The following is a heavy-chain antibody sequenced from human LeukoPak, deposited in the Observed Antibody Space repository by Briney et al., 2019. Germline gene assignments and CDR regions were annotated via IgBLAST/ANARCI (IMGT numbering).Heavy chain of an antibody. Sequence: GGSLRLSCAASGFTFSSYAMSWVRQAPGEGLEWVSAIRGRGGSTYYADSVKGRFTISRDNSKNTLYLQMNSLRAEDTAVYYCAKSGSSGWYRDYYFDYWGQGTLVTVSS. V-gene: IGHV3-23*01. D-gene: IGHD6-19*01. J-gene: IGHJ4*02. CDR3: AKSGSSGWYRDYYFDY. CDR1: GFTFSSYA. CDR2: IRGRGGST.